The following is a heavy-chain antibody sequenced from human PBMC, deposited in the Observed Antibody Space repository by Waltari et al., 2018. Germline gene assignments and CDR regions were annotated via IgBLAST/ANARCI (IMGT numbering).Heavy chain of an antibody. D-gene: IGHD3-3*01. CDR1: GFSFDDRA. J-gene: IGHJ4*02. Sequence: EVQLVESGGGLVQPGRSLRLSCVGSGFSFDDRALHWVRQVPGKGLEWVSGINWNSGNIGYADSVKGRCTISRDNAKNSLYLQINSVRTEDTALYYCTSDAFGNSIGGVFDYWGQGTLVNVSS. V-gene: IGHV3-9*01. CDR3: TSDAFGNSIGGVFDY. CDR2: INWNSGNI.